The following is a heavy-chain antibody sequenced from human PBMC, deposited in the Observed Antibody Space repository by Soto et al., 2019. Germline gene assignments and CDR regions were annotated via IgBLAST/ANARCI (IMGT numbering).Heavy chain of an antibody. D-gene: IGHD2-8*01. CDR2: ISWNSGSI. CDR3: AKGASAKWTDFDY. J-gene: IGHJ4*02. V-gene: IGHV3-9*01. CDR1: GFTFDDYA. Sequence: EVQLVESGGGLVQPGRSLRLSCAASGFTFDDYAMHWVRQDPGNGLEWVSGISWNSGSIGYADSVKGRFTISIDNANNSLYLQMNSLRAEDTALYYCAKGASAKWTDFDYWGQGTLVTVSS.